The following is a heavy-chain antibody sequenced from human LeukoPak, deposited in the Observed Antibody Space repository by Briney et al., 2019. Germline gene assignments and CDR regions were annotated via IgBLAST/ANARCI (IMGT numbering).Heavy chain of an antibody. CDR1: AYSISSGYY. D-gene: IGHD1-14*01. CDR3: ARGRRTTLYYYYYMDV. V-gene: IGHV4-38-2*02. CDR2: IYYSGST. J-gene: IGHJ6*03. Sequence: SETLSLTCTVSAYSISSGYYWGWIRQPPGKGLEWIGSIYYSGSTYYNPSLKSRVTISVDTSKNQFSLKLSSVTAADTAVYYCARGRRTTLYYYYYMDVWGKGTTVTVSS.